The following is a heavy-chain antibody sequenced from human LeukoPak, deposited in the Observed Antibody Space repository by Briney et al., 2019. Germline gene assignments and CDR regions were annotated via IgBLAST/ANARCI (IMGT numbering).Heavy chain of an antibody. J-gene: IGHJ5*02. D-gene: IGHD3-9*01. CDR3: AKGPYYDILTGYFSNP. CDR2: IWYDGSNK. CDR1: GFAFESYG. V-gene: IGHV3-33*06. Sequence: GGSLRLSCAASGFAFESYGMHWVRQAPGKGLEWVAVIWYDGSNKRYADSVKGRFTISRDNSKNALYLQMNSLRAEDTAVYYCAKGPYYDILTGYFSNPWGQGTLVTVSS.